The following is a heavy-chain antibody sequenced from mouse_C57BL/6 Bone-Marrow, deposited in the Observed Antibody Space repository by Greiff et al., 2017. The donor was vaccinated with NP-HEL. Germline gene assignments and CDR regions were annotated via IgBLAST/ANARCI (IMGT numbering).Heavy chain of an antibody. CDR2: ISYDGSN. V-gene: IGHV3-6*01. CDR3: AILFITTVVMDY. D-gene: IGHD1-1*01. CDR1: GYSIASGYY. J-gene: IGHJ4*01. Sequence: EVKLQESGPGLVKPSQSLSLTCSVTGYSIASGYYWNWIRQFPGNKLEWMGYISYDGSNNYNPSLKNRISITRDTSKNQFFLKLNSMTTEDTATYYCAILFITTVVMDYWGQGTSVTVSS.